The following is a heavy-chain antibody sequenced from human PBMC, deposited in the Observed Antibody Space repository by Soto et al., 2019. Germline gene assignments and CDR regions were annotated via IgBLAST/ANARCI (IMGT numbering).Heavy chain of an antibody. V-gene: IGHV4-59*01. CDR2: IYYSGDT. J-gene: IGHJ4*02. Sequence: SEPLSLTCTVSGGSISSYYWSWIRQPPGKGLEWIGYIYYSGDTNYNPSLKSRVTISVDTSKNQFSLSLSSLTAADTAVYYCARDTRYGVLDYWGQGTLVTVS. D-gene: IGHD4-17*01. CDR1: GGSISSYY. CDR3: ARDTRYGVLDY.